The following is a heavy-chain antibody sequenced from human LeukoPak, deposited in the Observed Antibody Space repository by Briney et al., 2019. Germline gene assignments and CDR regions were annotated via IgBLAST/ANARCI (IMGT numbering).Heavy chain of an antibody. CDR1: GGSISNYY. CDR2: IYYNGST. D-gene: IGHD3-10*01. Sequence: PSETLSLTCTVSGGSISNYYGSWIRQPPAKGLDWIGYIYYNGSTNYNASLKSRVTISVDTSSNQFSLKLNSVTAADTAVYYCARRAYGSGSFNRYHFDYWGQGTLVAVSS. CDR3: ARRAYGSGSFNRYHFDY. J-gene: IGHJ4*02. V-gene: IGHV4-59*08.